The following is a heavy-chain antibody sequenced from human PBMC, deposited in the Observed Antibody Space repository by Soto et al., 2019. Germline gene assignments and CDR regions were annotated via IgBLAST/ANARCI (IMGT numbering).Heavy chain of an antibody. V-gene: IGHV5-51*07. Sequence: PGVSLKISCQGSGYCLTSYWIDWVQQMPGKGLEWMGIIYPGDSDTRYSPSFQGQVTISADKSISTAYLQWSSLKASDTAMYYCARPYGSGSYPLTTGMDVWGQGTTVTVSS. CDR1: GYCLTSYW. J-gene: IGHJ6*02. CDR3: ARPYGSGSYPLTTGMDV. CDR2: IYPGDSDT. D-gene: IGHD3-10*01.